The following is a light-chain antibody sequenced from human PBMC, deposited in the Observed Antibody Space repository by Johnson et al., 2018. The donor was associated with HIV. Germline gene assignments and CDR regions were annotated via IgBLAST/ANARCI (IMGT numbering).Light chain of an antibody. CDR3: GTWDSNLRKV. V-gene: IGLV1-51*01. CDR1: SCDIGNNY. J-gene: IGLJ1*01. Sequence: QSVLTQPPSVSAAPGQKVTISCSGSSCDIGNNYVSWHQKFPGAAPKVLIYDNNKRPSGIPDRFSGSKSGTSATLGITGLQTGDEAEYSCGTWDSNLRKVFGTGSEGAVL. CDR2: DNN.